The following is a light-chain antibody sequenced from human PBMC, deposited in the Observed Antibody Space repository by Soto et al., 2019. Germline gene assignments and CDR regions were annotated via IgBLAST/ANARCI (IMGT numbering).Light chain of an antibody. Sequence: EIVLTQSPATLSLSPGEGATLSCRASQSFSSYLAWYQQKPGQAPRLLIYDASKRATGIPARFSGRGSGTDFTITISSLEPEDFAVYYCQQRSNWPPVITFGQGTRLEIK. CDR1: QSFSSY. V-gene: IGKV3-11*01. CDR2: DAS. J-gene: IGKJ5*01. CDR3: QQRSNWPPVIT.